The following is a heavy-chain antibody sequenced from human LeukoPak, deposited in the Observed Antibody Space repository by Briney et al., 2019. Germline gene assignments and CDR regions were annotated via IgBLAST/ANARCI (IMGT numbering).Heavy chain of an antibody. CDR1: VHSVFLNSAA. Sequence: SQTLSLTCAISVHSVFLNSAAWNWIRQSPSRGLEWLGRTYYRSKWYNDYAVSVKSRITINPDTSKNPFYLQLNSVSPEDTAVYYCARDSFTRWEPKAFDIWGQGTMVTVSS. CDR2: TYYRSKWYN. V-gene: IGHV6-1*01. J-gene: IGHJ3*02. D-gene: IGHD1-26*01. CDR3: ARDSFTRWEPKAFDI.